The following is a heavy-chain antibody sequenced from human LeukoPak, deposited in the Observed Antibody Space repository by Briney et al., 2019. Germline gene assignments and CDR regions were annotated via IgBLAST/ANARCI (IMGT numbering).Heavy chain of an antibody. CDR3: ARGISDY. CDR1: GFAFRSYE. Sequence: AGTLRLSCAASGFAFRSYEMNWVRQAPGKGLQWVSYISSSGSTIYYADSVKGRFTVSRDNAKNSLYLQMNSLRAEDTAVYYCARGISDYWGQGTLVTVSS. J-gene: IGHJ4*02. CDR2: ISSSGSTI. V-gene: IGHV3-48*03.